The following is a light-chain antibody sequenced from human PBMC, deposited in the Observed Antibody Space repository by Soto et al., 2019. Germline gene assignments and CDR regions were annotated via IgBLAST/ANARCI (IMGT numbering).Light chain of an antibody. J-gene: IGKJ1*01. CDR2: AAS. V-gene: IGKV1-39*01. Sequence: DIQMTQSPSSLSASVGDRVTITCRASQSIRTYLNWYQQKPGTAPNLLIYAASILQSGVPSRFSGGGSGTDFTLTISSLQPEDFATYYCQQSSTTLWTFGQGTKVEIK. CDR1: QSIRTY. CDR3: QQSSTTLWT.